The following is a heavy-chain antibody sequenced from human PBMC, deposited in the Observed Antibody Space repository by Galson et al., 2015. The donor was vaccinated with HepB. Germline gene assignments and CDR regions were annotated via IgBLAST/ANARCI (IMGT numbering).Heavy chain of an antibody. J-gene: IGHJ3*02. D-gene: IGHD3-9*01. Sequence: SLRLSCAASEFTFSYYAMHWVRQAPGKGLEWVALISYDGTKTYYADSVKGRFTISRDNSENTLFLEMNSLRVEDTAVYYCARELRFYFQLVMYGSFDMWGQGQWSPSHQ. CDR1: EFTFSYYA. CDR3: ARELRFYFQLVMYGSFDM. V-gene: IGHV3-30*04. CDR2: ISYDGTKT.